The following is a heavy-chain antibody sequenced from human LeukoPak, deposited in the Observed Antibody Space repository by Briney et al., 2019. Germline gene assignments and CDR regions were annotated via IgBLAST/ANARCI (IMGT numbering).Heavy chain of an antibody. CDR2: ISPRSGST. CDR3: ARVGSAAATADY. CDR1: GYTFTSYY. V-gene: IGHV1-46*01. D-gene: IGHD6-25*01. Sequence: ASVKVSCRASGYTFTSYYMHWMRQAPGQGPEWMGIISPRSGSTDYAQKFQGRVTMTSDTSTSTVYMELNSLIYEDTAVYFCARVGSAAATADYWGQGTLVTVSS. J-gene: IGHJ4*02.